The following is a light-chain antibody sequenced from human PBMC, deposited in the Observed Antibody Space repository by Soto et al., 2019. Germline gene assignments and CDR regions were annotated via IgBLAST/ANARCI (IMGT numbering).Light chain of an antibody. CDR2: EVH. J-gene: IGLJ1*01. V-gene: IGLV2-18*01. CDR3: SLYTSSSTFA. CDR1: SSDVGRYNR. Sequence: QSALTQPPSVSGSPGQSVTISCTGISSDVGRYNRVSWYQQPPGTAPRLLIYEVHNRPSGVPDRFSGSKSANTASLTISGLQAEDEADYYCSLYTSSSTFAFGTGTKVTVL.